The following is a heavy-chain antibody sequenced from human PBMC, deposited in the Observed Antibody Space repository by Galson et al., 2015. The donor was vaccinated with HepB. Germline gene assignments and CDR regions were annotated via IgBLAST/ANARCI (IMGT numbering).Heavy chain of an antibody. D-gene: IGHD3-10*01. V-gene: IGHV3-30*18. CDR1: GFSFSNYG. J-gene: IGHJ6*02. Sequence: SLRLSCAASGFSFSNYGMYWVRQVPGTGLEWVAVISYDGGNEYYADSVKGRFTISRDNSKNTLYLQMNSLRGEDTAVYFCAKDQRYYSGSGSPKDYFYGMDVWGQGTTVTVSS. CDR3: AKDQRYYSGSGSPKDYFYGMDV. CDR2: ISYDGGNE.